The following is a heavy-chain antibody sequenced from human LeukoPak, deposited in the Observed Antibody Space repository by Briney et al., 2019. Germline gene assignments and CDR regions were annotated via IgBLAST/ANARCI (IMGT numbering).Heavy chain of an antibody. Sequence: SQTLSLTCDISGDSVSSNNGAWNWLRQSPSRGVEWLGRTYYRSKWYNDYARSLNGRLTLSPDTSKNQFSLHLNSVTPGDRAVYYCGQDLGNTGWYTFDYWGQGILVTVSS. D-gene: IGHD6-19*01. CDR2: TYYRSKWYN. CDR3: GQDLGNTGWYTFDY. J-gene: IGHJ4*02. CDR1: GDSVSSNNGA. V-gene: IGHV6-1*01.